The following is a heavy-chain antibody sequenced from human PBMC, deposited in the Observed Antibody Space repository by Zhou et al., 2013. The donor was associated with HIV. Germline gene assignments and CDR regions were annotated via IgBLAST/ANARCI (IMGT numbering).Heavy chain of an antibody. CDR1: GYTFTSYG. Sequence: QVQLVQSGAEVKKPGASMKVSCKASGYTFTSYGISWMAWISGDNNNRNYAQKFQGRVTMTTDTSTNTAYMELRSLRSDDTAVYYCARDMPYFDYWGQGTLVTVSS. CDR3: ARDMPYFDY. D-gene: IGHD2-2*01. J-gene: IGHJ4*02. CDR2: ISGDNNNR. V-gene: IGHV1-18*01.